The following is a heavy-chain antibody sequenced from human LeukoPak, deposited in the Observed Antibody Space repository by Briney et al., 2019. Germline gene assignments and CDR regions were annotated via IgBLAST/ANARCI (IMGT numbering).Heavy chain of an antibody. CDR1: TDSFNSHY. CDR3: ARDLIPVTKGFDL. Sequence: PSGTLSLTCAVSTDSFNSHYWSWIPQPPGKGLEGIGDISYIRSTNDNPSLKSPVTISINPSNNQFSLKLRSVTAADTVVYYCARDLIPVTKGFDLWGEGTMVRVFS. CDR2: ISYIRST. D-gene: IGHD4-17*01. J-gene: IGHJ3*01. V-gene: IGHV4-59*11.